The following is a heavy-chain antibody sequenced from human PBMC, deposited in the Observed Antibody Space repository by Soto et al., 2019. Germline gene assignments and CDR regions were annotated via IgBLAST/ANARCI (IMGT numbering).Heavy chain of an antibody. D-gene: IGHD4-17*01. J-gene: IGHJ3*02. Sequence: GGSLRLSCAASGFTVSSNYMSWVRQAPGKGLEWVSVIYSGGSTYYADSVKGRFTISRDNSRNTLYLQMNSLRAEDTAVYYCARDGVYGDFPDAFDIWGQGTMVTVSS. CDR1: GFTVSSNY. V-gene: IGHV3-53*01. CDR3: ARDGVYGDFPDAFDI. CDR2: IYSGGST.